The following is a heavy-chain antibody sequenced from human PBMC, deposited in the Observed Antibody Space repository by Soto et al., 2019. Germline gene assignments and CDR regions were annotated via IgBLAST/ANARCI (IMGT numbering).Heavy chain of an antibody. CDR3: IQSRCGGDCLQSYASHYYYGMDV. CDR1: AFSLSTGGVG. D-gene: IGHD2-21*02. CDR2: IYWDDDK. J-gene: IGHJ6*02. Sequence: SGPTLVNPTQTLTLTCTFSAFSLSTGGVGVGWIRQPPGKALEWLALIYWDDDKRCSPSLRSRLTISKDTSKNQVVLTMTNMDPVDTATYYCIQSRCGGDCLQSYASHYYYGMDVWGQGTTVTVSS. V-gene: IGHV2-5*02.